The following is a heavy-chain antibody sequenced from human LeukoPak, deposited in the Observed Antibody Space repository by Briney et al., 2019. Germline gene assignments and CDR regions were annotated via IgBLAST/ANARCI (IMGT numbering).Heavy chain of an antibody. CDR2: IKQEGSEK. J-gene: IGHJ6*03. D-gene: IGHD3-10*01. CDR1: GFTFSSCW. CDR3: ARGYGSTDYYYCCYMHV. Sequence: HPGGSLSLSCAASGFTFSSCWMSWVRQARGKGREWVANIKQEGSEKYCVDSVKGRFTISRDNAKNSLYLQMNSLRAEDTAAYYCARGYGSTDYYYCCYMHVGGKGPTVPVPS. V-gene: IGHV3-7*01.